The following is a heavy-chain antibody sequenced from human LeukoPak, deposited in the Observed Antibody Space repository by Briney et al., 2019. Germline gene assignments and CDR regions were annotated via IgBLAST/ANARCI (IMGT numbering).Heavy chain of an antibody. CDR1: GYTFTGYY. J-gene: IGHJ4*02. Sequence: ASVKVSCKASGYTFTGYYMHWVRQAPGQGLEWMGWISPNSGGTNYAQKFQGRVTMTRDTSIATAYMELSRLTSDDTAVYYCTRVLGFRADGALGFWGQGTLVTVSS. CDR2: ISPNSGGT. D-gene: IGHD1-26*01. V-gene: IGHV1-2*02. CDR3: TRVLGFRADGALGF.